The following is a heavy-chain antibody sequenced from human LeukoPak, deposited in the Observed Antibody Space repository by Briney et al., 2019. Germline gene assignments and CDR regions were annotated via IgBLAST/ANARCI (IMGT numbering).Heavy chain of an antibody. J-gene: IGHJ3*02. D-gene: IGHD2-2*01. Sequence: GASVKVSCKVSGYTLTELSMHWVRQAPGKGLGWMGGFDPEDGETIYAQKFQGRVTMTEDTSTDTAYMELSSLRSEDTAVYYCAGVSADQLRLGAFDIWGQGTMVTVSS. V-gene: IGHV1-24*01. CDR3: AGVSADQLRLGAFDI. CDR2: FDPEDGET. CDR1: GYTLTELS.